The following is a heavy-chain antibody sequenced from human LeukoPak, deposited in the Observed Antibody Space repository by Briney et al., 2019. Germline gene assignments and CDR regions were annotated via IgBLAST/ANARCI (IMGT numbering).Heavy chain of an antibody. J-gene: IGHJ4*02. CDR1: GFTFGDYA. CDR2: IRSKAYSGTT. CDR3: TRDFSSIWYGATDY. D-gene: IGHD6-13*01. Sequence: GGSLRLSCTASGFTFGDYAMSWFRQAPGKGLEWIGFIRSKAYSGTTEYAASVKGRFTISRDDSKSIAYLQMNSLKTEDTAVYYCTRDFSSIWYGATDYWGQGTLVTVSS. V-gene: IGHV3-49*03.